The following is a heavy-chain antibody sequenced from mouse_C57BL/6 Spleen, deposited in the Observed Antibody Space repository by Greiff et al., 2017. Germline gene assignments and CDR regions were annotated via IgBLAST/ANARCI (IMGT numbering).Heavy chain of an antibody. Sequence: QVQLKQSGPELVKPGASVKISCKASGYTFTDYYINWVKQRPGQGLEWIGWIFPGSGSTYYNEKFKGKATLTVDKSSSTAYMLLSSLTSEDSAVYFCARRDGYSYDYAMDYWGQGTSVTVSS. CDR3: ARRDGYSYDYAMDY. V-gene: IGHV1-75*01. D-gene: IGHD2-3*01. CDR1: GYTFTDYY. CDR2: IFPGSGST. J-gene: IGHJ4*01.